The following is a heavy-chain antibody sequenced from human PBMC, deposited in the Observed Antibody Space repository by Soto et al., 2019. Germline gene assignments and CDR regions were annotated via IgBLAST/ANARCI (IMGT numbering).Heavy chain of an antibody. CDR1: GYAFTGYF. CDR2: ISPASGGT. CDR3: ARGTTMSKGWFGP. V-gene: IGHV1-2*02. D-gene: IGHD4-17*01. J-gene: IGHJ5*02. Sequence: QVQLVQSGAEVKKPGTSVKVSCETSGYAFTGYFIHWVRQAPGQGLEWMGWISPASGGTEYAPKFQGRVTLTRDTSLSTAHMQLTSLGSDDTAVYDCARGTTMSKGWFGPWGRGTLVTVSS.